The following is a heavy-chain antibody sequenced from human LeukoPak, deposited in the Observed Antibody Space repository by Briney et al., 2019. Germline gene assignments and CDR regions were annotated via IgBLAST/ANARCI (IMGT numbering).Heavy chain of an antibody. V-gene: IGHV4-34*01. Sequence: SETLSLTCAVYGGSFSGYYWSWIRQPPGKGLEWIGEINQSGSTNYIPSLKSRVTISVDTSKNQFSLKLSSVTAADTAVYYCAGLRYSSGWYYYWGQGTLVTVSS. CDR2: INQSGST. D-gene: IGHD6-19*01. CDR1: GGSFSGYY. CDR3: AGLRYSSGWYYY. J-gene: IGHJ4*02.